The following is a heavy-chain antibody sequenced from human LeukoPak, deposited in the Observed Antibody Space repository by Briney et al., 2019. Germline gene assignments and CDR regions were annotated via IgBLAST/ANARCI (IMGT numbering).Heavy chain of an antibody. J-gene: IGHJ4*02. Sequence: GGSLRLSCEASGFTVSSNYMSWVRQAPGKGLEWVSVIYSGGTTYYADSVKGRFTISRDNSKNTLYLQMNRLRAEDTAVYYCARDGAGSFLPFYWGQGTLVTVSS. CDR3: ARDGAGSFLPFY. D-gene: IGHD3-10*01. CDR2: IYSGGTT. V-gene: IGHV3-53*01. CDR1: GFTVSSNY.